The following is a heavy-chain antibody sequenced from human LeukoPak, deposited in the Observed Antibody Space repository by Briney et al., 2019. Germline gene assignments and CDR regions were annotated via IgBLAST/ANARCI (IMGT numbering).Heavy chain of an antibody. D-gene: IGHD4-11*01. CDR1: GGTFSSYA. CDR2: IIPIFGIA. Sequence: SVKVSCKASGGTFSSYAISWVRQAPGQGLEWMGRIIPIFGIANYAQKFQGRVTITADKSTSTAYMELSSLRSEDTAVYYCAAYSNCVRDYYYYGMDVWGQGTTVTVSS. V-gene: IGHV1-69*04. CDR3: AAYSNCVRDYYYYGMDV. J-gene: IGHJ6*02.